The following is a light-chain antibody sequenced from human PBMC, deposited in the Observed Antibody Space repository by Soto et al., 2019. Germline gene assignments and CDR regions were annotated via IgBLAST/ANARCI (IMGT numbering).Light chain of an antibody. V-gene: IGLV2-8*01. CDR2: EVS. Sequence: QSALNQPPSASGSPGQSVPLSSTRSSSDVGAYNFVSWHQQHPGKAPKLMIYEVSKRPSGVPDRFSGSKSGNTASLTVSGLQAEDEAEYYCSSYEGSNNYVFGNGTKVIVL. CDR1: SSDVGAYNF. CDR3: SSYEGSNNYV. J-gene: IGLJ1*01.